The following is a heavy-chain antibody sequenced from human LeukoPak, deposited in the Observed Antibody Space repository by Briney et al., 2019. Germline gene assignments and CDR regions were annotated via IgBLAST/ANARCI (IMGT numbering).Heavy chain of an antibody. CDR3: AEVRSSMYYFDY. J-gene: IGHJ4*02. Sequence: GGSLRLSCAASGFTFSSYAMSWVRQAPGKGLEWVSAISGSGGSTYYADSVKGRFTISRDNSKNTLYLQMNSLRAEDTAVYYCAEVRSSMYYFDYWGQGTLVTVSS. CDR2: ISGSGGST. V-gene: IGHV3-23*01. D-gene: IGHD6-6*01. CDR1: GFTFSSYA.